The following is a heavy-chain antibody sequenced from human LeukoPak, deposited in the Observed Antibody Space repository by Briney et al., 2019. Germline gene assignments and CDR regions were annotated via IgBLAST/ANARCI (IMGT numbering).Heavy chain of an antibody. CDR2: IYYSGST. Sequence: PSETLSLTCAVSGASISSLYWSWIRQSPGKGLEWIGYIYYSGSTNYNPSLKSRVTISVDTSKNQFSLKLSSVTAADTAVYYCTRDLANSWYYYWGRGILVTVSS. CDR3: TRDLANSWYYY. J-gene: IGHJ4*02. V-gene: IGHV4-59*11. D-gene: IGHD6-13*01. CDR1: GASISSLY.